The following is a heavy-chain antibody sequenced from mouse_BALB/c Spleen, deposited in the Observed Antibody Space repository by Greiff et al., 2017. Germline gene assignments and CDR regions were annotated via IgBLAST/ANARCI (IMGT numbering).Heavy chain of an antibody. CDR3: AKRDDYGSRRYAMDY. CDR1: GYTFTSYW. Sequence: QVQLQESGAELAKPGASVKMSCTASGYTFTSYWMHWVQQRPGQGLEWIGYINPSTGYTEYNQKFKDQATLTADKSSSTAYMQLSSLTSEDSAVYYGAKRDDYGSRRYAMDYWGQGTSVTVSS. V-gene: IGHV1-7*01. J-gene: IGHJ4*01. D-gene: IGHD1-1*01. CDR2: INPSTGYT.